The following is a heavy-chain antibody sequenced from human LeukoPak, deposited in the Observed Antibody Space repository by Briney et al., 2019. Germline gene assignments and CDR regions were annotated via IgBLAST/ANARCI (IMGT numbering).Heavy chain of an antibody. J-gene: IGHJ4*02. D-gene: IGHD3-10*01. CDR1: GGSISSYY. V-gene: IGHV4-4*07. Sequence: KASETLSLTCTVSGGSISSYYWSWIRQPAGKGLEWIGGIYTSGSTNYNPSLKSRVTMSVDTSKNQFSLKLSSVTAADTAVYYCARDLSVYYYGSGSYSLPYFDYWGQGTLVTVSS. CDR2: IYTSGST. CDR3: ARDLSVYYYGSGSYSLPYFDY.